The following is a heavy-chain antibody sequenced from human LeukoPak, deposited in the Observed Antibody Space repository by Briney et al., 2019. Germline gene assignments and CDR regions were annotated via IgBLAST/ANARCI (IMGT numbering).Heavy chain of an antibody. D-gene: IGHD6-13*01. CDR1: GFTFSSYA. J-gene: IGHJ4*02. V-gene: IGHV3-23*01. CDR2: ISGSGGST. Sequence: GGSLRLSCAASGFTFSSYAMSWVRQAPGKGLEWVSDISGSGGSTYYADSVKGRFTISRDNSKNTLYLQMNSLRAEDTAVYYCAKDPVGTEGGSSSWYLFFDYWGQGNPGHRLL. CDR3: AKDPVGTEGGSSSWYLFFDY.